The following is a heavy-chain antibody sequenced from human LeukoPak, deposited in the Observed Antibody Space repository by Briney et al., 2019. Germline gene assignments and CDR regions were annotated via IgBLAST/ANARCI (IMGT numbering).Heavy chain of an antibody. Sequence: SETLSLTCGVSGGYIRSTNWWSWVRQPPGQGLEWIGEISLRGLTNYNPSLKSRVTMSLYKSKNLLSLNVSSVTPPDTAVYYCSRESGAFCPFGYWGQGTLVTVSS. CDR3: SRESGAFCPFGY. CDR2: ISLRGLT. CDR1: GGYIRSTNW. V-gene: IGHV4-4*02. J-gene: IGHJ4*02. D-gene: IGHD1-26*01.